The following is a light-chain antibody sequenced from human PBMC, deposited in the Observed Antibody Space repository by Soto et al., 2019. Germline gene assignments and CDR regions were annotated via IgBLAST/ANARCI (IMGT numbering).Light chain of an antibody. CDR3: AAWDGSLSGVV. V-gene: IGLV1-47*01. Sequence: QAVVTQPPSASGTPGQRVTISCSGSSSNIGSHYVYWYLQLPGTAPKLLIYRNNERPSGVPDRFSGSKSGTSASLAISGLRSEDEADYYCAAWDGSLSGVVFGGGTKLTVL. CDR1: SSNIGSHY. CDR2: RNN. J-gene: IGLJ2*01.